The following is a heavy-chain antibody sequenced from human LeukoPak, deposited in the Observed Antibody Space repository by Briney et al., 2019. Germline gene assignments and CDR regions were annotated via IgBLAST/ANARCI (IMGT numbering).Heavy chain of an antibody. D-gene: IGHD1-26*01. J-gene: IGHJ5*02. V-gene: IGHV5-51*01. CDR1: ECDFANYW. CDR3: ARRRYSDTYLDP. Sequence: GESLQISCKGPECDFANYWIGWVRQMPGRGLEWMGIVYPAGSIIHYSPSFQGQVTISVDRSVSTAYLQWTSLKASDSAMYFCARRRYSDTYLDPGGQGTLVTVSS. CDR2: VYPAGSII.